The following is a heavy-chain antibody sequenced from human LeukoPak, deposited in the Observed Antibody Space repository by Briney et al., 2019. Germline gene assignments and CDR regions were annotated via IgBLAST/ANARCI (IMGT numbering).Heavy chain of an antibody. V-gene: IGHV1-69*04. D-gene: IGHD2-2*02. CDR2: IIPILGIA. CDR1: GGTFSSYA. Sequence: ASVKVSCKASGGTFSSYAISWVRQAPGQGLEWMGRIIPILGIANYAQKFQGRVTITADKSTSTAYMELSSLRSDDTAVYYCARDQLRYCSSTSCYTSDNWFDPWGQGTLVTVSS. CDR3: ARDQLRYCSSTSCYTSDNWFDP. J-gene: IGHJ5*02.